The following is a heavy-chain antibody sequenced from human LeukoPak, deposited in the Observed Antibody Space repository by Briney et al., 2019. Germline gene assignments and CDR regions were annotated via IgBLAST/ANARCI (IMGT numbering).Heavy chain of an antibody. J-gene: IGHJ4*02. CDR3: AKDLGYCSSTSCYSPYDY. D-gene: IGHD2-2*02. V-gene: IGHV3-30*18. CDR1: GFTFSSYG. Sequence: PGGSLRLSCAASGFTFSSYGMHWVRQAPGKGLEWVAVISYDGSNKYYADSVKGRFTISRDNSKNTLYLQMNSLRAEDTAVYYCAKDLGYCSSTSCYSPYDYWGQGTLVTVSS. CDR2: ISYDGSNK.